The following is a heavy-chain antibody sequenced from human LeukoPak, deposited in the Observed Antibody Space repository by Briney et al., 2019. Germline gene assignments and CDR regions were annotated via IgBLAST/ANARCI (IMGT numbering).Heavy chain of an antibody. Sequence: GGSLRLSCAASGFIFSNSAMNWVRQAPGKGLEWVSSINNDGSYIYYAGSVKGRFTISRDNAKNSLYLRLNSLRAEDTAVYYCAKALSTGYFFDYWGQGTLVTVSS. CDR2: INNDGSYI. CDR3: AKALSTGYFFDY. J-gene: IGHJ4*02. V-gene: IGHV3-21*04. D-gene: IGHD3-9*01. CDR1: GFIFSNSA.